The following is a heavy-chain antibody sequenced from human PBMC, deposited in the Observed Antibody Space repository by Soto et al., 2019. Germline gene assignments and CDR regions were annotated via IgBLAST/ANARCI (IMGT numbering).Heavy chain of an antibody. CDR2: INSDGSST. V-gene: IGHV3-74*01. CDR3: ARWVSGYDYYFDY. D-gene: IGHD5-12*01. CDR1: GFTFSSYW. Sequence: PGGSLRLFCAASGFTFSSYWMHWVRQAPGKGLVWVSRINSDGSSTSYADSVKGRFTISRDNAKNTLYLQMNSLRAEDTAVYYCARWVSGYDYYFDYWGQGTLVTVSS. J-gene: IGHJ4*02.